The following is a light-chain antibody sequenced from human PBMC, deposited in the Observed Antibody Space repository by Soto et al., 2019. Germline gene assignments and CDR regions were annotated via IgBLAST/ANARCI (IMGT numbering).Light chain of an antibody. CDR3: QQSDSLPLT. V-gene: IGKV1-39*01. CDR2: AAS. J-gene: IGKJ5*01. Sequence: DIQMTQSPSSLSASVGDSVTITCRASRTITNYLNWYRQRSGKAPELLIYAASSLQSGVPSRFSGRGSGTDFTLTISGVQPEDFGIYYCQQSDSLPLTFGQGTRLDIK. CDR1: RTITNY.